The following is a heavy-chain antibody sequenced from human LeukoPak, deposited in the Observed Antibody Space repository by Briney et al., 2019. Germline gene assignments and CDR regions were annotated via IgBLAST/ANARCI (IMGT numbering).Heavy chain of an antibody. CDR2: ISSSSSTI. J-gene: IGHJ4*02. CDR1: GFTFSSYG. D-gene: IGHD4-17*01. CDR3: ARAAGGDYGDYKDEAFDY. Sequence: GGSLRLSCAASGFTFSSYGMHWVRQAPGKGLEWVSYISSSSSTIYYADSVKGRFTISRDNAKNSLYLQMNSLRAEDTAVYYCARAAGGDYGDYKDEAFDYWGQGTLVTVSS. V-gene: IGHV3-48*01.